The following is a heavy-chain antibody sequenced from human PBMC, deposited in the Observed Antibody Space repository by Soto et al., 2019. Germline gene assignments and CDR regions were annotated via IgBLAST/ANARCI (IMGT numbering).Heavy chain of an antibody. Sequence: GGSLRLSCAASGFTFSSYGMHWVRQAPGKGLEWVAVISYDGSNKYYADSVKGRFTISRDNSKNTLYLQMNSLRAEDTAVYYCAKVGVIQLWLIDSGWYFDYWGQGTLVTVSS. CDR1: GFTFSSYG. CDR2: ISYDGSNK. V-gene: IGHV3-30*18. D-gene: IGHD5-18*01. CDR3: AKVGVIQLWLIDSGWYFDY. J-gene: IGHJ4*02.